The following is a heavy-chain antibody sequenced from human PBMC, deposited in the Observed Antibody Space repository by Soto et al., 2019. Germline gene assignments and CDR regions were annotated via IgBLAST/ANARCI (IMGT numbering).Heavy chain of an antibody. CDR1: GGSISSDNW. J-gene: IGHJ5*02. Sequence: SETLALTCAVSGGSISSDNWCNWVRPPPGKRLEWIGDVYHGGTINYNTTLKSRASILVDKSKKYFSLKLTVVTAADTAIYYCTRRKLNWLDTWGQGTLVAVPS. V-gene: IGHV4-4*02. CDR3: TRRKLNWLDT. CDR2: VYHGGTI.